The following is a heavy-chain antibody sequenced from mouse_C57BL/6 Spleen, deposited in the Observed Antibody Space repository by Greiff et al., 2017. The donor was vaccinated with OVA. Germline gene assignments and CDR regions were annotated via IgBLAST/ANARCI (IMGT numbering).Heavy chain of an antibody. D-gene: IGHD1-1*02. Sequence: VQLQQSGPELVKPGASVKISCKASGYSFTDYNMNWVKQSTGKSLEWIGEINPNYGTTSYNQKFKGKATLTVDQSSSTAFMQLNSLTSEDSAVYCCTRYGVYYAMDYWGQGTSVTVSS. CDR2: INPNYGTT. J-gene: IGHJ4*01. V-gene: IGHV1-39*01. CDR3: TRYGVYYAMDY. CDR1: GYSFTDYN.